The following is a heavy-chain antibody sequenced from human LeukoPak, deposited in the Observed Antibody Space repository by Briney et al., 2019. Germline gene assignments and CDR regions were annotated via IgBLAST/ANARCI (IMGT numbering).Heavy chain of an antibody. CDR1: GGSIGSYY. D-gene: IGHD3-22*01. CDR2: IYYSGST. J-gene: IGHJ3*02. V-gene: IGHV4-59*08. Sequence: SETLSLTCTVSGGSIGSYYWSWIRQPPGKGLEWIGYIYYSGSTNYNPSLKSRVTISVDTSKNQFSLKLSSVTAADTAVYYCARRDFSGYYDSSGYLDAFDIWGQGTMVTVSS. CDR3: ARRDFSGYYDSSGYLDAFDI.